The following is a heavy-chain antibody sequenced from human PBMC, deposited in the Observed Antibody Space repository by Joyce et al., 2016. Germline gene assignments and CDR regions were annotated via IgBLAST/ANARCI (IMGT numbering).Heavy chain of an antibody. CDR3: VRETAGSSEAA. J-gene: IGHJ4*02. D-gene: IGHD6-6*01. V-gene: IGHV4-39*07. CDR2: IFYTGGT. CDR1: GGSISSTNYY. Sequence: QQQLQESGPGLVKPSETLSLTCLVSGGSISSTNYYWAWSRQPPGKGLEWIGSIFYTGGTSDRPSLKSRVTISVDTSKNQFSLKLTSVTAADTAVYYCVRETAGSSEAAWGPGTLVTVSS.